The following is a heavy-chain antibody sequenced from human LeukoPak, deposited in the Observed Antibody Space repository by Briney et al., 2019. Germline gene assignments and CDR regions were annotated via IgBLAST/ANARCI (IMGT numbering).Heavy chain of an antibody. D-gene: IGHD6-13*01. Sequence: PGGTLRLSCAASGFTFSTYWMHWVRQAPGKGLVWVSRISSDGSTTSYADSVKGRFTISRDNAKNTLYLQMNSLRAEDTAMYYCTTGGRSRADSWGQGTLVTVSS. V-gene: IGHV3-74*01. CDR1: GFTFSTYW. CDR3: TTGGRSRADS. J-gene: IGHJ4*02. CDR2: ISSDGSTT.